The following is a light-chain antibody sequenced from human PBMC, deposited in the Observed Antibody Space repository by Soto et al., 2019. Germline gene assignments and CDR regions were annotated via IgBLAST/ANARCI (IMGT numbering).Light chain of an antibody. CDR3: QQRSNWPPTWT. CDR1: QSGRSY. V-gene: IGKV3-11*01. J-gene: IGKJ1*01. CDR2: DAS. Sequence: EIVLTQSPATLSLSPGERATLSCRASQSGRSYLAWYQQKPGQAPRLVIFDASNRATGSPARFSGSGSGTDFTLSISGLEPEDFAVYYCQQRSNWPPTWTFGQGTKVEI.